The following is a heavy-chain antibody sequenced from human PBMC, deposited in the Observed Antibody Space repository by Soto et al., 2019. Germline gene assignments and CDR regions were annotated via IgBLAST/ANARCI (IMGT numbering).Heavy chain of an antibody. CDR2: IYYSGST. V-gene: IGHV4-31*03. J-gene: IGHJ4*02. CDR1: GGSISSGGYY. D-gene: IGHD2-21*02. Sequence: SETLSLTCTVSGGSISSGGYYWSWIRQHPGKGLEWIGYIYYSGSTYYNPSLKSRVTISVDTSKNQFSLKLSSVTAADTAVYYCAGSCQCTVTAFEYWGQENLVTVCS. CDR3: AGSCQCTVTAFEY.